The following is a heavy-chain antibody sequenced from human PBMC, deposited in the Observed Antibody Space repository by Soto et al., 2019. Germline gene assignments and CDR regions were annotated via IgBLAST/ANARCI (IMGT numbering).Heavy chain of an antibody. V-gene: IGHV3-23*01. Sequence: GGSLRLSCVASAASGFIFSSYAMTWVRQAPGKGLEWVSSVSGSGGSSYYADSVRGRFTISRDNSMNTLYLQMNSLRLDDTAVYYCAKVDRSRLGELSLATFDYWGQGTLVTVSS. CDR3: AKVDRSRLGELSLATFDY. D-gene: IGHD3-16*01. J-gene: IGHJ4*02. CDR1: GFIFSSYA. CDR2: VSGSGGSS.